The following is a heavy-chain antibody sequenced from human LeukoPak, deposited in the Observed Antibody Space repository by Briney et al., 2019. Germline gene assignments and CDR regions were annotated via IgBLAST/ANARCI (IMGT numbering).Heavy chain of an antibody. CDR2: IYSGGST. CDR1: GFTVSSNY. Sequence: AGGSLRLFCAASGFTVSSNYMSWVRQAPGKGLEWVSVIYSGGSTYYADSVKGRFTISRDNSKNTLYLQMNSLRAEDTAVYYCARDWGSTYYYDSSGSPGDYWGQGTLVTVSS. J-gene: IGHJ4*02. CDR3: ARDWGSTYYYDSSGSPGDY. D-gene: IGHD3-22*01. V-gene: IGHV3-66*02.